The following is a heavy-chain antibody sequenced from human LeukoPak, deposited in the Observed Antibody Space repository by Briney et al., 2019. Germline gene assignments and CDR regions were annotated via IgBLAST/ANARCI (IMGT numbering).Heavy chain of an antibody. CDR3: ARAHNTRGMDV. V-gene: IGHV3-48*04. Sequence: GGSLRLSCAASGFTFSSYSMNWVRQAPGKGLEWVSYISSSSSTIYYADSVKGRFTISRDNAKNSLYLQMNSLRAEDTAVYYCARAHNTRGMDVWGQGTTVTVSS. D-gene: IGHD2-2*01. CDR2: ISSSSSTI. J-gene: IGHJ6*02. CDR1: GFTFSSYS.